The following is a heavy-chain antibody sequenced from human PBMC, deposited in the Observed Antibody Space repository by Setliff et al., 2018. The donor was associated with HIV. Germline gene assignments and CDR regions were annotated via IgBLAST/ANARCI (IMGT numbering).Heavy chain of an antibody. CDR3: ARHGLAGATVDY. J-gene: IGHJ4*02. CDR2: INYSGST. D-gene: IGHD1-26*01. Sequence: SETLSLTCGVYVGSLRSYYWSWIRQSPGKGLEWIGEINYSGSTNYNPSLKSRVTISIDTSKNQFSLKLSSVTAADTAVYYCARHGLAGATVDYWGQGTLVTVSS. CDR1: VGSLRSYY. V-gene: IGHV4-34*01.